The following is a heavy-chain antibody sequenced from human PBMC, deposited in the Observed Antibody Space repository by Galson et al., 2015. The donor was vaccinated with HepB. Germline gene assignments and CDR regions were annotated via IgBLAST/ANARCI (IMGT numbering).Heavy chain of an antibody. Sequence: SVKVSCKASGGTFSSYTISWVRQAPGQGLEWMGRTIPILGIANYAQKFQGRVTITADKSTSTAYMELSSLRSEDTAVYYCARAKGVTAMTDDAFDIWGQGTMVTVSS. CDR1: GGTFSSYT. CDR2: TIPILGIA. J-gene: IGHJ3*02. CDR3: ARAKGVTAMTDDAFDI. V-gene: IGHV1-69*02. D-gene: IGHD2-21*02.